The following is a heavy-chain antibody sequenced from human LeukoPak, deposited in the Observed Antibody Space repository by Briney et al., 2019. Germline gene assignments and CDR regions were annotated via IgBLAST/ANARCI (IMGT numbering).Heavy chain of an antibody. J-gene: IGHJ4*02. CDR1: GGSFSGYY. V-gene: IGHV4-34*01. D-gene: IGHD3-16*02. CDR3: ARGLYDYVWGSYRHPHDY. Sequence: SETLSLTCAVYGGSFSGYYWSWIRQPPGKGLEWIGEINHSGSTNYDPSPKSRVTISVDTSKNQFSLKLSSVTAADTAVYYCARGLYDYVWGSYRHPHDYWGQGTLVTVSS. CDR2: INHSGST.